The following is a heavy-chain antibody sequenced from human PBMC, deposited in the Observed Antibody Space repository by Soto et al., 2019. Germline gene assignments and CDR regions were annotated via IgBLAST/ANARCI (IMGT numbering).Heavy chain of an antibody. D-gene: IGHD2-2*01. J-gene: IGHJ6*02. CDR1: GFTFSSYW. CDR3: ARPDGVTSNYYGMDV. V-gene: IGHV3-74*01. Sequence: EVQLVESGGGLVRPGGSLRLSCAASGFTFSSYWMHWVRQAPGKGLVWVSRINTDGSGTSYADSVQGRFTISRDNAKNTLYLQMSSLRVEDTAVYYCARPDGVTSNYYGMDVWGQGTTVTVSS. CDR2: INTDGSGT.